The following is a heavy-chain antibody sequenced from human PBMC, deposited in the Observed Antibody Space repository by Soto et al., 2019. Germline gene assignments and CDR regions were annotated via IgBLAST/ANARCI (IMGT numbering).Heavy chain of an antibody. D-gene: IGHD3-22*01. CDR3: VRGDGDYYDGNGYLGRH. CDR1: GFTFSSYW. CDR2: IKNDGSGT. Sequence: EVQLVESGGGLVQPGGSLRLSCAASGFTFSSYWMHWVRQVPGKGPVWVSRIKNDGSGTYYADSVKGRLTMSRDNAKNTVYLQMTSLIAEDTAVYYCVRGDGDYYDGNGYLGRHWGQGTLVTVSS. J-gene: IGHJ4*02. V-gene: IGHV3-74*01.